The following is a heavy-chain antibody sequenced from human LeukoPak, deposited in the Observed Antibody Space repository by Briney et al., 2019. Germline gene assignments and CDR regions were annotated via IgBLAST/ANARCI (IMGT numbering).Heavy chain of an antibody. Sequence: KPSETLSLTCSVSGASMTSSSFYWGWIRQPPGKGLEWIGCIYYTGSADYNPSLKSRVTISVDTSKNQFSLKLTSVTAADAAVYYCARHRYCNSSSCYAFDYWGQGTLVTVSS. V-gene: IGHV4-39*01. J-gene: IGHJ4*02. CDR1: GASMTSSSFY. CDR2: IYYTGSA. CDR3: ARHRYCNSSSCYAFDY. D-gene: IGHD2-2*01.